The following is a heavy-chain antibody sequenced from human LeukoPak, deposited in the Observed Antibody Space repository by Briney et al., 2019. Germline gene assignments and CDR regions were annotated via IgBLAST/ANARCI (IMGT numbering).Heavy chain of an antibody. J-gene: IGHJ4*02. Sequence: ASVKVSCKVSGYTFSELFMYWVRLAPGRGLEWVGTFDPENGEIIYAQRFQGRVTMTEDTSTETAYMELSSLTSEDTAVYYCATDGSGTYSLDCWGQETLLTVTS. D-gene: IGHD3-10*01. CDR2: FDPENGEI. CDR1: GYTFSELF. CDR3: ATDGSGTYSLDC. V-gene: IGHV1-24*01.